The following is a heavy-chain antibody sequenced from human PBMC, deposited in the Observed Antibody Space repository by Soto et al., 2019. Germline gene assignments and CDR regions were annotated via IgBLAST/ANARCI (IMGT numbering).Heavy chain of an antibody. CDR1: GFTFSSYA. CDR2: ISGSGGST. CDR3: AKNLNYHYYYMDV. V-gene: IGHV3-23*01. Sequence: PGGSLRLSYAASGFTFSSYAMSWVRQAPGKGLEWVSAISGSGGSTYYADSVKGRFTISRDNSKNTLYLQMNSLRAEDTAVYYCAKNLNYHYYYMDVWGKGTKVTVSS. J-gene: IGHJ6*03.